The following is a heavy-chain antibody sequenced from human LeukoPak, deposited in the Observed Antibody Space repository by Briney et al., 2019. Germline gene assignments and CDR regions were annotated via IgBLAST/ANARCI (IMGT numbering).Heavy chain of an antibody. CDR2: IYYSGST. CDR1: GGSISSYY. J-gene: IGHJ4*02. V-gene: IGHV4-59*12. Sequence: SETLSLTCTVSGGSISSYYWSWIRQPPGKGLEWIGYIYYSGSTNYNPSLKSRVTISVDTSKNQFSLQLNSVTAADTAVYHCARLSIAVAVDYWGQGTLVTVSS. D-gene: IGHD6-19*01. CDR3: ARLSIAVAVDY.